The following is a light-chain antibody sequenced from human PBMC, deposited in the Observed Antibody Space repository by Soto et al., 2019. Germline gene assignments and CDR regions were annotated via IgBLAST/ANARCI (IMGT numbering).Light chain of an antibody. J-gene: IGLJ1*01. V-gene: IGLV2-11*01. CDR2: DVS. CDR3: CSYAGRYTYV. CDR1: SSDVGGYNY. Sequence: QSALTQPRSVSGSPGQSVTISCTGTSSDVGGYNYVSWYQQHTGKAPKLMIYDVSKRPSGVPDRFSGSKSGNTASLTISGLQAEDEADYYCCSYAGRYTYVFGNGTKLTVL.